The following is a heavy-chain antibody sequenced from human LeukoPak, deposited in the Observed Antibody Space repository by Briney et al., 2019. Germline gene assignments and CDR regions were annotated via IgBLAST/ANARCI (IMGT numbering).Heavy chain of an antibody. J-gene: IGHJ5*02. CDR2: ISGSGGRT. CDR3: AKDPTSHYETRNWFDP. D-gene: IGHD4-11*01. V-gene: IGHV3-23*01. Sequence: GGALRLSCAASGFTFSSYAMSGVRQAPGKGGEGVSAISGSGGRTYYADSVKGRFTISRDNSKNTLYLQMNSLRAEDTAVYYCAKDPTSHYETRNWFDPWGQGTLVTVSS. CDR1: GFTFSSYA.